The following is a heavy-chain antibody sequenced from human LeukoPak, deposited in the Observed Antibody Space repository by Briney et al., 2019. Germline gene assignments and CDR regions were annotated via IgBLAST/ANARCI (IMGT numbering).Heavy chain of an antibody. D-gene: IGHD2-15*01. CDR3: AREGRSGARYYFDY. CDR1: GYTFTSYD. CDR2: MNPNSGNT. Sequence: GASVKVSCKASGYTFTSYDINWVRQATGQGLEWMGWMNPNSGNTGYAQKFQGRVTITRNTSISTAYMELSSLRSEDTAVYYCAREGRSGARYYFDYWGQGTLVTVSS. J-gene: IGHJ4*02. V-gene: IGHV1-8*03.